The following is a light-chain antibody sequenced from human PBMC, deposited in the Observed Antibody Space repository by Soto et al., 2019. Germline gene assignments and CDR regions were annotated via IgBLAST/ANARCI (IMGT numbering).Light chain of an antibody. V-gene: IGKV3-20*01. CDR3: QQYGSSPTT. J-gene: IGKJ4*01. CDR2: GAS. Sequence: EIVLTQSPGTLSLSPGERATISCRASQSVSSSYLAWYQQKTGQAPRLLIYGASNRATGIPDKFSGSGSGTDFSLTISRLEPEDFAVYYCQQYGSSPTTFGGGTKVDIK. CDR1: QSVSSSY.